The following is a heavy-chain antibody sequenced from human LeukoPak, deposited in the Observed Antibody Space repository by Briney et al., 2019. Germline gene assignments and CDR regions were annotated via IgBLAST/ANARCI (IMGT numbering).Heavy chain of an antibody. CDR2: ISWDSGSI. CDR3: AKGTLEEQLVSPFDY. J-gene: IGHJ4*02. Sequence: PRGSLRLSCAASGFTFDDYAMHWVRQAPGKGLEWVSGISWDSGSIGYADSVKGRFTISRNNAKNSLYLQMNSLRAEDTALYYCAKGTLEEQLVSPFDYWGQGTLVTVSS. D-gene: IGHD6-13*01. V-gene: IGHV3-9*01. CDR1: GFTFDDYA.